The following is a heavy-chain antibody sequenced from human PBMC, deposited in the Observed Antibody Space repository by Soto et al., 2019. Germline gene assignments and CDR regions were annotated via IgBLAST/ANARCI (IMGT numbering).Heavy chain of an antibody. CDR1: GFTFSSYS. CDR2: ISSSSSYI. CDR3: AKVSRPSRISTPDFDY. Sequence: GWSLRLSCAASGFTFSSYSMNWVRQAPGKGLEWVSSISSSSSYIYYADSVKGRFTISRDNAKNSLYLQMNSLRAEDTAVYYCAKVSRPSRISTPDFDYWGQGTLVTVSS. V-gene: IGHV3-21*01. J-gene: IGHJ4*02.